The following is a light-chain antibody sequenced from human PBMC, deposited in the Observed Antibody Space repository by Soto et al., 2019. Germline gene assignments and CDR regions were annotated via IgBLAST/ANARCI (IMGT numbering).Light chain of an antibody. V-gene: IGLV2-8*01. CDR3: SSYAGSNNLV. CDR2: EVS. CDR1: SSDVGGYNY. Sequence: QSALTQPPSASGSPGQSVTISCTGTSSDVGGYNYVSWYQQHPGKAPKVMIYEVSERPSGVPDRFSGSKSGNTASLTVSGLQAEDEADYYCSSYAGSNNLVFGGGTKLT. J-gene: IGLJ2*01.